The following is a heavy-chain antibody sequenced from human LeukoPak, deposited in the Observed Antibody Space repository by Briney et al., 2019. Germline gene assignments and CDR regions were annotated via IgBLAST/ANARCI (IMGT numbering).Heavy chain of an antibody. J-gene: IGHJ4*02. CDR1: GFTFSSYW. D-gene: IGHD6-13*01. CDR2: IKQDGSEK. Sequence: PGGSLRLSCAAPGFTFSSYWMSWVRQAPGKGLEWVANIKQDGSEKYYVDSVKGRFTISRDNAKNSLYLQMNSLRAEDTAVYYRARGLYSSSWYDYFDYWGQGTLVTVSS. V-gene: IGHV3-7*04. CDR3: ARGLYSSSWYDYFDY.